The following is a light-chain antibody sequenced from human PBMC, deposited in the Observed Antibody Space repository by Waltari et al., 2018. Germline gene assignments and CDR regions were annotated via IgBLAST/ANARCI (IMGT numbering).Light chain of an antibody. CDR2: KAS. Sequence: DIQMTQSPSSLSASVGETVTITCRASQSISSWLDWYQQKPGKAPKLLISKASSLQSGVPSRFSGSGSGTDFTLTISSLQPEDFATYYCLQYSSSPYSFGQGTKVEIK. CDR3: LQYSSSPYS. V-gene: IGKV1-12*01. CDR1: QSISSW. J-gene: IGKJ2*03.